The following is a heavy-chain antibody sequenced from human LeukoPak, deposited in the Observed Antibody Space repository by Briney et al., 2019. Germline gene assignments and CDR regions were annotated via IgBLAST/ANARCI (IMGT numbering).Heavy chain of an antibody. CDR1: GLTFSSYG. D-gene: IGHD1-14*01. Sequence: GGSLRLSCAASGLTFSSYGMHWVRQAPGKGLEWVAFIRYDGGNKYYADSVKGRFTISRDNSKNTLYLQMNSLRAEDTAVYYCARGTLNIPGEHGAFDYWGQGTLVTVSS. V-gene: IGHV3-30*02. CDR3: ARGTLNIPGEHGAFDY. CDR2: IRYDGGNK. J-gene: IGHJ4*02.